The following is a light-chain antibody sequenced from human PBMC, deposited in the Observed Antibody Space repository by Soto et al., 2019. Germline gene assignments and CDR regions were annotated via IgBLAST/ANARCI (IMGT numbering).Light chain of an antibody. V-gene: IGLV1-40*01. J-gene: IGLJ3*02. Sequence: QSVLTQPPSVSGAPGQRVTISCTESSSNIGAGYDVHWYQQLPGTAPKLLIYGNSNRPSGVPDRFSGSKSGTSASLAITGLQAEDEADYYCQSWDSSLSGWVFGGGTKLTVL. CDR3: QSWDSSLSGWV. CDR1: SSNIGAGYD. CDR2: GNS.